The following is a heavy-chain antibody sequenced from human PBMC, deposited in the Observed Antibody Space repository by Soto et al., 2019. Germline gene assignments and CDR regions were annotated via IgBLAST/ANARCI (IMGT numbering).Heavy chain of an antibody. CDR3: ARGGQDFWSGPFDY. CDR2: IDNSGST. V-gene: IGHV4-4*07. Sequence: SETLSLTCTVSGGSISNYFCNWIRQPAGKGMEWIGRIDNSGSTNYNPSLKSRVTMSADTSRNQFSLKLNSVTAADTAVYYCARGGQDFWSGPFDYWGQGAQVTVSS. CDR1: GGSISNYF. D-gene: IGHD3-3*01. J-gene: IGHJ4*02.